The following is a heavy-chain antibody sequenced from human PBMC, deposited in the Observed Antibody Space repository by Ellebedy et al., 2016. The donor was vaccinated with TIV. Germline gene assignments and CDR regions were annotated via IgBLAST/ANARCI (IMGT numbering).Heavy chain of an antibody. CDR2: ISYDGSNQ. CDR3: ARERTGYYAEC. CDR1: GFIFGHYA. D-gene: IGHD3-22*01. Sequence: PGGSLRLSCTASGFIFGHYAMHRVRQAPGKGLEWVTLISYDGSNQYYADSVKGRFTISRDDSKNTLFLQMNSLRPEDTAIYYCARERTGYYAECWGQGARVTVSS. V-gene: IGHV3-30-3*01. J-gene: IGHJ4*02.